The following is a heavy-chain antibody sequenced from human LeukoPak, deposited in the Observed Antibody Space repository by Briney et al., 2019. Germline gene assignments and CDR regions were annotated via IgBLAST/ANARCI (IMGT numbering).Heavy chain of an antibody. J-gene: IGHJ4*02. D-gene: IGHD4-17*01. V-gene: IGHV3-9*01. CDR3: AKDYDYGFDY. Sequence: GRSLRLSCAASGFTFDDYAMHWVRQAPGKGLEWVSGISWNIDNIDYADSVRGRFTISRDNAKNSLYLQMNSLRAEDTALYYYAKDYDYGFDYWGQGTLVTVSS. CDR1: GFTFDDYA. CDR2: ISWNIDNI.